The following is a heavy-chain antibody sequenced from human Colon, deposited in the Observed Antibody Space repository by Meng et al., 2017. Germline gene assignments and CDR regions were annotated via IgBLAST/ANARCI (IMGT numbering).Heavy chain of an antibody. CDR2: IYYSGTT. CDR1: GGSLTDYY. D-gene: IGHD6-13*01. Sequence: QVQLQQWGAGLLKPLTTLSLTGDVHGGSLTDYYWSWIRQPPGKGLEWIGSIYYSGTTYYNPSLKSRVTISVDTSKDQFSLKLTSVTAADTAVYYCAREPLRYLLGIAAAGTAPHYFDYWGQGTLVTVSS. CDR3: AREPLRYLLGIAAAGTAPHYFDY. V-gene: IGHV4-34*02. J-gene: IGHJ4*02.